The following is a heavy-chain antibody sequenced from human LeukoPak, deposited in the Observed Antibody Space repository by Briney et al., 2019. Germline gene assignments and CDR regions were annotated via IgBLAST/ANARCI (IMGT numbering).Heavy chain of an antibody. J-gene: IGHJ6*02. CDR2: IIPILGIA. Sequence: SVKVSCKASGGTFSSYAISWVRQAPGQGLEWMGRIIPILGIANYAQKFQGRVTITADKSTSTAYMELSSLRSEDTAVYYRAREVGNVLLWAYYGMDVWGQGTTVTVSS. D-gene: IGHD3-10*01. V-gene: IGHV1-69*04. CDR1: GGTFSSYA. CDR3: AREVGNVLLWAYYGMDV.